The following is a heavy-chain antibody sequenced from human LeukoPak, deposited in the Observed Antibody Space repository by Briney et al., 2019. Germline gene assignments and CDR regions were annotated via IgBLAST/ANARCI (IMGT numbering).Heavy chain of an antibody. CDR2: VYHDGGT. J-gene: IGHJ6*02. CDR3: AREYYYYGMDV. CDR1: GGSVSSSKW. V-gene: IGHV4-4*02. Sequence: SGTLSLTCVVSGGSVSSSKWWSWVRQPPGKGLEWIGQVYHDGGTKYNPSLKSRVTISVDTSKNQFSLKLSSVTAADTAVYYCAREYYYYGMDVWGQGTTVTVSS.